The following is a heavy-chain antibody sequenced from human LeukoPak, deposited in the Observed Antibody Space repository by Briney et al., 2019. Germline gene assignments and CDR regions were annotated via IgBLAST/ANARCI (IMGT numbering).Heavy chain of an antibody. CDR1: GFTFSSYS. Sequence: GGSLRLSCAASGFTFSSYSMNWVRQVPGKGLEWVSSITSNSTYMFYADSVKGRFTISRDNAQNSLYLQINSLRAEDTAVYYCASDPYSGRYGDYYYYYMDVWGKGTTVTISS. V-gene: IGHV3-21*01. J-gene: IGHJ6*03. D-gene: IGHD1-26*01. CDR2: ITSNSTYM. CDR3: ASDPYSGRYGDYYYYYMDV.